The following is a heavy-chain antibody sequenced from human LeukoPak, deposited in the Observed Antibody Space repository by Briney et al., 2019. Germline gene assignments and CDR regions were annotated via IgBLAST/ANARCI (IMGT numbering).Heavy chain of an antibody. D-gene: IGHD2-8*01. CDR3: TSRLISHYYYMDV. Sequence: GGSLRLSCAASGFTFSGSAMHWVRQASGKGLEWVGRIRSKANSYATAYAASVKGRFTISRDDSENTAYLQMNSLKTEDTAVYYCTSRLISHYYYMDVWGKGTTVTVSS. V-gene: IGHV3-73*01. CDR2: IRSKANSYAT. J-gene: IGHJ6*03. CDR1: GFTFSGSA.